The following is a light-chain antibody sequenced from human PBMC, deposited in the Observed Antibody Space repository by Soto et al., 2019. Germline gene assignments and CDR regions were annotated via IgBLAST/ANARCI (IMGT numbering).Light chain of an antibody. CDR3: SSYAGGNNAYV. CDR2: EVT. Sequence: QSALTQPPSASGSPGQSVTISSTGASSDVGGYNYVSWYQQHPGKAPKLMIYEVTKRPSGVPDRFSGSKSGNTASLTVSGLQPEDEADYYCSSYAGGNNAYVFGTGTKVTVL. J-gene: IGLJ1*01. CDR1: SSDVGGYNY. V-gene: IGLV2-8*01.